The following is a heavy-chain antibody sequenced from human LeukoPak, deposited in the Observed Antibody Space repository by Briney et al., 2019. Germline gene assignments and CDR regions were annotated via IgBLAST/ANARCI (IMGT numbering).Heavy chain of an antibody. CDR3: ARDNIAAAGTDAFDI. V-gene: IGHV1-18*01. Sequence: ASVKVSCKASGYTFTSYGISWVRQAPGQGLEWMGWISAYNGNTNYAQKLQGRVTMTTDTSTSTAYMELRRLRSDDTAVYYCARDNIAAAGTDAFDIWGQGTMVTVSS. CDR1: GYTFTSYG. J-gene: IGHJ3*02. CDR2: ISAYNGNT. D-gene: IGHD6-13*01.